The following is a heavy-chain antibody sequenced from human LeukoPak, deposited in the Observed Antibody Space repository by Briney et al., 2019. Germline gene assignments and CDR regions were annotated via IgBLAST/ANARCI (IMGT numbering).Heavy chain of an antibody. CDR3: ARDLSMVVTGYMDV. D-gene: IGHD4-23*01. CDR1: GGSFSGYY. Sequence: SETLSLTCAVYGGSFSGYYWSWIRQPPGKGLEWIGRIYTSGSTHYNPSLKSRVTMSVDTSKNQFSLRLSSVTAADTAVYYCARDLSMVVTGYMDVWGKGTTVTVSS. J-gene: IGHJ6*03. V-gene: IGHV4-4*07. CDR2: IYTSGST.